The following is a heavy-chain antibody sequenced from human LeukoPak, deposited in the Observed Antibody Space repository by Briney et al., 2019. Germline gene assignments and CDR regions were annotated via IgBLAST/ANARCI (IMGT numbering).Heavy chain of an antibody. D-gene: IGHD6-13*01. V-gene: IGHV3-23*01. CDR1: GFTFSSYY. CDR3: ANYRQSITAAGNSRECADY. J-gene: IGHJ4*02. Sequence: GGSLRLSCEASGFTFSSYYMIWVRQAPGKGLEWVSVISVSGDWTYYADSVKGRFTISRDNSKNTLYLQMNSLRAEDTAVYYCANYRQSITAAGNSRECADYWGQGTLVTVSS. CDR2: ISVSGDWT.